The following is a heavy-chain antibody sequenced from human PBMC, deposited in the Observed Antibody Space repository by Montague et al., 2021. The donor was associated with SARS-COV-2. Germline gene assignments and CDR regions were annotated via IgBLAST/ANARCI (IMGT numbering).Heavy chain of an antibody. CDR2: INCDATYS. J-gene: IGHJ2*01. V-gene: IGHV3-23*01. CDR3: AKMQGLKIDGWHFDF. CDR1: GFTFSDYA. D-gene: IGHD2-15*01. Sequence: SLRLSCAASGFTFSDYAMSWVRRAPGKGLEWVSNINCDATYSYYADSVKGRFAISRDNSKNTLYLQMNSLRAEDTAIYYCAKMQGLKIDGWHFDFWGRGTLVTASS.